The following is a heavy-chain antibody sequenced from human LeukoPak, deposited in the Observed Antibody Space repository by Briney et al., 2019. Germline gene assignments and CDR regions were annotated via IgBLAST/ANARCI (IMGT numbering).Heavy chain of an antibody. V-gene: IGHV1-69*06. J-gene: IGHJ4*02. CDR1: GGTFSSYA. Sequence: SVKVSCKASGGTFSSYAISWVRQAPGQGLEWMGGIIPIFGTANYAQKFQGRVTITADKSTSTAYMELGGLRSEDTAVYYCARARIKIAAARSYFDYWGQGTLVTVSS. D-gene: IGHD6-13*01. CDR2: IIPIFGTA. CDR3: ARARIKIAAARSYFDY.